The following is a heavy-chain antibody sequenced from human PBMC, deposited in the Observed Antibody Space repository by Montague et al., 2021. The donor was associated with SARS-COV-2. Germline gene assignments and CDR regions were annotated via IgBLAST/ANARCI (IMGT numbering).Heavy chain of an antibody. D-gene: IGHD1-26*01. V-gene: IGHV3-33*01. CDR2: IWYDGSNK. CDR1: GFTFSSYG. Sequence: SLRLSCAASGFTFSSYGMHWVRQAPGKGLEWVAVIWYDGSNKYYADFVKGRFTISRDNSKNTLYLQMNSLRAEDTAVYYCARDLVGATYFDYWGQGTLVTVSS. J-gene: IGHJ4*02. CDR3: ARDLVGATYFDY.